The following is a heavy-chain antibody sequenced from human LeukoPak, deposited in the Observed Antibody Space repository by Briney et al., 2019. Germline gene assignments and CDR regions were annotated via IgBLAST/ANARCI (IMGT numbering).Heavy chain of an antibody. J-gene: IGHJ4*02. CDR1: GGTFSSYA. V-gene: IGHV1-69*13. Sequence: GASVKVSCKASGGTFSSYAISWVRQAPGQGLEWMGGIIPIFGTANYAQKFQGRVTITADESTSTAYMELSSLRSEDTAVHYCARCLGGSGWWEFDYWGQGTLVTVSS. CDR2: IIPIFGTA. D-gene: IGHD6-19*01. CDR3: ARCLGGSGWWEFDY.